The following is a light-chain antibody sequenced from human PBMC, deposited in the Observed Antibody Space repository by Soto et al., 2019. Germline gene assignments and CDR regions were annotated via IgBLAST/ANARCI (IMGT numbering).Light chain of an antibody. V-gene: IGKV3-15*01. CDR2: GAS. CDR1: QSVSSD. Sequence: EIVMTQSPATLSVSPGERATLSCRASQSVSSDLAWYHQKPGQAPRLLIYGASTRATGIPARFSGSGSGTDFTLTISRLEPEDFAVYYCQQYNNWPSWTFGQGTKVDIK. CDR3: QQYNNWPSWT. J-gene: IGKJ1*01.